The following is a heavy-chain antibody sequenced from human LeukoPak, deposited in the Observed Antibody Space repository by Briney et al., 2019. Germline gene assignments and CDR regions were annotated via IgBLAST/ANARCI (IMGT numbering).Heavy chain of an antibody. CDR2: SSGSGGST. Sequence: GGSLRLSCSASGFTFSSYAMSWVRQAPGKGLEWVSGSSGSGGSTYYADSVKGRFTISRDNSKNTLYLQMNSLRAEDTAVYYCAKKREIFGVVRFFDYWGQGTLVTVSS. V-gene: IGHV3-23*01. CDR1: GFTFSSYA. D-gene: IGHD3-3*01. J-gene: IGHJ4*02. CDR3: AKKREIFGVVRFFDY.